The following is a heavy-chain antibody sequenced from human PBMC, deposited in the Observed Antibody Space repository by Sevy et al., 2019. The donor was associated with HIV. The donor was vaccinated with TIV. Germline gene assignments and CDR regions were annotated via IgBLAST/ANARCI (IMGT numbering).Heavy chain of an antibody. D-gene: IGHD1-1*01. CDR1: GGPFDTYA. V-gene: IGHV1-69*13. CDR2: IIPLFGTT. CDR3: ASEVGGSVRLERLTSYYDVDV. Sequence: ASVKVSCKASGGPFDTYAITWIRQAPGQGLEWMGGIIPLFGTTNYAQKFQGRVTITADESRTTAYLEVSSLRSEDTAIYYCASEVGGSVRLERLTSYYDVDVWGQGTTVTVSS. J-gene: IGHJ6*02.